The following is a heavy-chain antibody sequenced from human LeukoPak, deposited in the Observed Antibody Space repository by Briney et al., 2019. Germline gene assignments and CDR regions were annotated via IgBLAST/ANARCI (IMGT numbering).Heavy chain of an antibody. D-gene: IGHD6-19*01. Sequence: SETLSLTCTVAGGSISSYYWSCIRQPPGKGLEWMGYIYYSGSTNYNPSLKSRVTISVDTSKNQFSLKLSSVTAADTAVYYCARAGRMAEPGTFDIRGQGTMVTVSS. CDR2: IYYSGST. CDR3: ARAGRMAEPGTFDI. V-gene: IGHV4-59*01. J-gene: IGHJ3*02. CDR1: GGSISSYY.